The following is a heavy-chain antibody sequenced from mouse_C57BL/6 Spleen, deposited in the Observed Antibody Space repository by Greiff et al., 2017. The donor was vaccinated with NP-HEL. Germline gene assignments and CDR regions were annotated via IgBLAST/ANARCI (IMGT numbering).Heavy chain of an antibody. V-gene: IGHV5-4*01. D-gene: IGHD1-1*01. J-gene: IGHJ4*01. Sequence: EVKLVESGGGLVKPGGSLKLSCAASGFTFSSYAMSWVRQTPEKRLEWVATISDGGSYTYYPDNVKGRFTISRDNAKNNLYLQMSHLKSEDTAMYYCARDQGTTGRLRPGAMDYWGQGTSVTVSS. CDR3: ARDQGTTGRLRPGAMDY. CDR1: GFTFSSYA. CDR2: ISDGGSYT.